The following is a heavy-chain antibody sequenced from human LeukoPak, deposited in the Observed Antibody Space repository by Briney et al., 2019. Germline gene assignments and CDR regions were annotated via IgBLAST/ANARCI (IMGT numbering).Heavy chain of an antibody. CDR1: GGSISSSSYY. CDR3: ARRSSIAARPLGWFDP. Sequence: SETLSLTCTVSGGSISSSSYYWGWIRQPPGKGLEWIGSIYYSGSTYYNPSLKSRVTISVDTSKNQFSLKLSSVTAADTAVYYCARRSSIAARPLGWFDPWGQGTLVTVSS. V-gene: IGHV4-39*01. J-gene: IGHJ5*02. D-gene: IGHD6-6*01. CDR2: IYYSGST.